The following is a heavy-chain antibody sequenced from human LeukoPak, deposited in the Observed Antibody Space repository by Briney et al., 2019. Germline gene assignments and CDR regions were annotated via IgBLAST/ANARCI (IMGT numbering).Heavy chain of an antibody. Sequence: ASVKVSCKASGYTFTSYGIGWVRQAPGQGLEWMGWISAYNGNTNYAQKLQGRVTMTTDTSTSTAYMELRSLRSDDTAVYYCARYYYGSGSFTPTLDYGMDVWGQGTTVTVCS. CDR3: ARYYYGSGSFTPTLDYGMDV. J-gene: IGHJ6*02. V-gene: IGHV1-18*01. CDR2: ISAYNGNT. CDR1: GYTFTSYG. D-gene: IGHD3-10*01.